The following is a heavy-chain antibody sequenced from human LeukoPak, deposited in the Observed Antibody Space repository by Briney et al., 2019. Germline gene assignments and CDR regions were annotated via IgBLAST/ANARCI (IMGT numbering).Heavy chain of an antibody. Sequence: GGSLRLSCAASGFTFSSHWMSWVRQAPGKGLEWVANIKQDGSEKYYVDSVKGRFTISRDNAKNSLYLQMNSLRAEDTAVYYCARGPYYYDSSGYSLLGYWGQGTLVTVSS. J-gene: IGHJ4*02. V-gene: IGHV3-7*01. CDR3: ARGPYYYDSSGYSLLGY. CDR1: GFTFSSHW. D-gene: IGHD3-22*01. CDR2: IKQDGSEK.